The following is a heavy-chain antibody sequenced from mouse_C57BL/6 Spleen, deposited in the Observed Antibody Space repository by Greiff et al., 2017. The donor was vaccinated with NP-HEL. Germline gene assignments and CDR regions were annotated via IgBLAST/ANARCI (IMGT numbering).Heavy chain of an antibody. Sequence: QVQLQQSGPELVKPGASVKISCKASGYAFSSSWMNWVKQRPGKGLEWIGRIYPGDGDTNYNGKFKGKATLTADKSSSTAYMQLSSLTSEDSAVYFCARLTGQDYWGQGTTLTVSS. V-gene: IGHV1-82*01. CDR2: IYPGDGDT. J-gene: IGHJ2*01. D-gene: IGHD4-1*01. CDR1: GYAFSSSW. CDR3: ARLTGQDY.